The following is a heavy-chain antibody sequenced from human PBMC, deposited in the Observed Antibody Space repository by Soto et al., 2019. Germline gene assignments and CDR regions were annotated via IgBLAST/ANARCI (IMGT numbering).Heavy chain of an antibody. D-gene: IGHD4-17*01. J-gene: IGHJ3*02. CDR1: GYTFTSSD. Sequence: ASVKVSCKASGYTFTSSDINWVRQATGQGLEWMGWMNPNSGNTGYAQKFQDRVTMTRNTSISTAYMDLSSLTSEDTAVYFCAVGEDDDYRNTRDDAVDIWGQATKVTVSS. V-gene: IGHV1-8*01. CDR2: MNPNSGNT. CDR3: AVGEDDDYRNTRDDAVDI.